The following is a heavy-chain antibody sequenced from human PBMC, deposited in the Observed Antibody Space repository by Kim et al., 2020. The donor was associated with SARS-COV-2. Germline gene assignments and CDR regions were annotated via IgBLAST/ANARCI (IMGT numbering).Heavy chain of an antibody. CDR2: INHSGST. CDR1: GGSFSGYY. V-gene: IGHV4-34*01. CDR3: ARWWYSSSWYYYYGMDV. D-gene: IGHD6-13*01. Sequence: SETLSLTCAVYGGSFSGYYWSWIRQPPGKGLEWIGEINHSGSTNYNPSLKSRVTISVDTSKNQFSLKLSSVTAADTAVYYCARWWYSSSWYYYYGMDVWGQGTTVTVSS. J-gene: IGHJ6*02.